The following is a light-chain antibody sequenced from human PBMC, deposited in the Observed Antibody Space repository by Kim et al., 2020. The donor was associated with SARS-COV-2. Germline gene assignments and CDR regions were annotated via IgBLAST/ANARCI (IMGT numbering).Light chain of an antibody. CDR2: DVS. V-gene: IGLV2-14*03. Sequence: GQSITISSTGTSSDVGGYNYVSWYQQHTGKAPKLMIYDVSNRPSGVSNRFSGSKSGNTASLTISGLQAEDEADYYCSSYTSSSSVVFGGGTKLTVL. CDR1: SSDVGGYNY. CDR3: SSYTSSSSVV. J-gene: IGLJ2*01.